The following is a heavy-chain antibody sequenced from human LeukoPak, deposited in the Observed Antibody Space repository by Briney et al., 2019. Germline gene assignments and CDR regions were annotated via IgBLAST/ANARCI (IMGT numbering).Heavy chain of an antibody. D-gene: IGHD5-18*01. V-gene: IGHV3-48*04. Sequence: GGSLRLSCAASGFTFSICAMNWVRQAPGKGLQWVSYISSSSNTIHYADSVKGRFTISRDNAKNSLYLQMNSLRAEDTAVYYCACWDTVNGGGYWGQGTLVTVSS. CDR3: ACWDTVNGGGY. J-gene: IGHJ4*02. CDR2: ISSSSNTI. CDR1: GFTFSICA.